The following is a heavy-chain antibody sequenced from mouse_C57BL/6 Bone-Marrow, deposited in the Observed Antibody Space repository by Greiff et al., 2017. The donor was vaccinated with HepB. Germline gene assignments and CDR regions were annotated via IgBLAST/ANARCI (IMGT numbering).Heavy chain of an antibody. Sequence: VQLKQSGAELVRPGASVKLSCTASGFNIKDDYMHWVKQRPEQGLEWIGWIDPENGDTEYASKFQGKATITADTSSNTAYLQLSSLTSEDTAVYYCTTDGYAMDYWGQGTSVTVSS. V-gene: IGHV14-4*01. CDR2: IDPENGDT. D-gene: IGHD2-3*01. CDR1: GFNIKDDY. CDR3: TTDGYAMDY. J-gene: IGHJ4*01.